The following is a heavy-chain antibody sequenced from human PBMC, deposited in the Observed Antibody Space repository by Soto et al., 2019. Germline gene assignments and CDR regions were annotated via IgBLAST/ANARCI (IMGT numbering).Heavy chain of an antibody. J-gene: IGHJ6*02. Sequence: QVQLVESGGGVVQPGRSLRLSCAASGFTFSSYAMHWVRQAPGKGLEWVAVISYDGSNKYYADSVKGRFTISRDNSKKMLYLQMNSLRAEDTAVYYCARDERRYCSSTSCYSGMDVWGQGTTVTVSS. CDR3: ARDERRYCSSTSCYSGMDV. CDR1: GFTFSSYA. CDR2: ISYDGSNK. V-gene: IGHV3-30-3*01. D-gene: IGHD2-2*01.